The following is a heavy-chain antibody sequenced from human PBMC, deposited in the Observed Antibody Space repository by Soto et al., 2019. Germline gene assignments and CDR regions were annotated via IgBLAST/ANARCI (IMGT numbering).Heavy chain of an antibody. CDR1: EFTFSDYW. J-gene: IGHJ4*01. CDR2: INTDGNTT. V-gene: IGHV3-74*01. Sequence: EVQLVESGGDLVQPGGSLRLSCTVSEFTFSDYWMHWVRQAPGKGLVWVSRINTDGNTTNYADSVKGRFTISRDNARNTLYLHMNSLRGEDTAVYYCATAGNYRFDTWGHGTLVTVFS. D-gene: IGHD3-16*02. CDR3: ATAGNYRFDT.